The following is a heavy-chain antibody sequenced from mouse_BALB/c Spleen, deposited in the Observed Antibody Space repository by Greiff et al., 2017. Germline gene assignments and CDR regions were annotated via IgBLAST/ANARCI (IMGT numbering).Heavy chain of an antibody. Sequence: ESGPGLVKPSQSLSLTCTVTGYSITSDYAWNWIRQFPGNKLEWMGYISYSGSTSYNPSLKSRISITRDTSKNQFFLQLNSVTTEDTATYYCARGRYDVGGYAMDYWGQGTSVTVSS. D-gene: IGHD2-14*01. CDR2: ISYSGST. J-gene: IGHJ4*01. V-gene: IGHV3-2*02. CDR3: ARGRYDVGGYAMDY. CDR1: GYSITSDYA.